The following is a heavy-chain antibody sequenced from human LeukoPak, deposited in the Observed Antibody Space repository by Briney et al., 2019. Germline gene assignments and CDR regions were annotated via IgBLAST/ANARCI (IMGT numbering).Heavy chain of an antibody. D-gene: IGHD5-24*01. CDR1: GFTFSNYN. V-gene: IGHV3-21*01. J-gene: IGHJ3*02. CDR3: ARQIDIDGYNYESRLGGFDI. Sequence: GGSLRLSCAASGFTFSNYNMNWVRQAPGKGLEWVSSIGSSSTYMYYADSVKGRFTISRDNAKNSLYLQMNSLRAEVTAMYYCARQIDIDGYNYESRLGGFDIWGQGTMVTVS. CDR2: IGSSSTYM.